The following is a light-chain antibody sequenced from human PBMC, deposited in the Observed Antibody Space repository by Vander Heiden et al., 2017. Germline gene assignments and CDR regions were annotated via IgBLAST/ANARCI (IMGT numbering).Light chain of an antibody. J-gene: IGKJ1*01. CDR2: GAS. Sequence: DVRMTQSPSSLFASVGDRVTITCRASQTISNFLHWYQQKPGKAPKLLIYGASSLQSGVPARFRGSGSGTEFTLTISSLQPEDFATYYCHQYNSTPLTFGQGTKVEIK. V-gene: IGKV1-39*01. CDR1: QTISNF. CDR3: HQYNSTPLT.